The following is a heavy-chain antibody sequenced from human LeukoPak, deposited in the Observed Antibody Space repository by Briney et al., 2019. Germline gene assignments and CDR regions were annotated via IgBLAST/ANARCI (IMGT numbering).Heavy chain of an antibody. V-gene: IGHV1-18*01. Sequence: ASVKVSCKASGYTFTSYGISWVRQGPGQGLEWMGCISAYNGNTNYAQKLQGRVTMTTDTSTSTAYMELRSLRSDDTAVYYCASGAQTSSAYYYYYYYMDVWGKGTTVTVSS. J-gene: IGHJ6*03. CDR2: ISAYNGNT. CDR3: ASGAQTSSAYYYYYYYMDV. CDR1: GYTFTSYG. D-gene: IGHD4/OR15-4a*01.